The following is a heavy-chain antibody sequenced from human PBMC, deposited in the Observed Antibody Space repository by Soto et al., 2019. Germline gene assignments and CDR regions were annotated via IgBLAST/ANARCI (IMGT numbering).Heavy chain of an antibody. V-gene: IGHV3-23*01. D-gene: IGHD2-2*01. Sequence: HPGGSLRLSCAASGFTFNNYAMGWVRQAPGKGLEWVSAITDSSSDTYYLDSVKGRFTISRDNSKNTLYLQMNSLRAEDTAIYYCAKLGSSSWSPHYYFDYWGQGTLVTVSS. CDR3: AKLGSSSWSPHYYFDY. CDR2: ITDSSSDT. J-gene: IGHJ4*02. CDR1: GFTFNNYA.